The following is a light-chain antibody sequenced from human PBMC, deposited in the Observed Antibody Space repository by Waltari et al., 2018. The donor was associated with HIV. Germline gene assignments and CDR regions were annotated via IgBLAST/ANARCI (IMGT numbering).Light chain of an antibody. Sequence: DIVLTQSPAILSLSPGEGVTLSCRASQDVGSYLAWYQHKPGQAPRLLIYDASNRATGIPARFSGGGSGTDFTLTISRLEPDDFDLYYCQQRRRWPITFGQGTRIEI. V-gene: IGKV3-11*01. J-gene: IGKJ5*01. CDR2: DAS. CDR3: QQRRRWPIT. CDR1: QDVGSY.